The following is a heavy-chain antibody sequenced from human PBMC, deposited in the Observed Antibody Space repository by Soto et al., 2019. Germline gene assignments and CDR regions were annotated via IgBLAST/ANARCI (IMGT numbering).Heavy chain of an antibody. V-gene: IGHV3-74*01. CDR1: GFTFRSSC. Sequence: GGSLRLSCAASGFTFRSSCMHWVRQAPGKGLVWVSRIKSDGSSTSYAGSVKGRFTISRDNAKNTLYLQMNSLRAEDTAVYYCARRYSSSSREDYYYGMDIWGQGTTVTVSS. CDR3: ARRYSSSSREDYYYGMDI. J-gene: IGHJ6*02. D-gene: IGHD6-6*01. CDR2: IKSDGSST.